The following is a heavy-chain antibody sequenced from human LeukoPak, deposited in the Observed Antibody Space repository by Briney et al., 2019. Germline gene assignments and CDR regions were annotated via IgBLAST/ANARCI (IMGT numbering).Heavy chain of an antibody. CDR3: AKGHRSWYFDL. CDR1: GFTFSSYG. CDR2: IWYGGSNK. V-gene: IGHV3-30*02. Sequence: AGGSLRLSCAASGFTFSSYGMHWVRQAPGKGLEWVAVIWYGGSNKYYADSVKGRFTISRDNSKNTLYLQMNSLRAEDTAVYYCAKGHRSWYFDLWGRGTLVTVSS. J-gene: IGHJ2*01.